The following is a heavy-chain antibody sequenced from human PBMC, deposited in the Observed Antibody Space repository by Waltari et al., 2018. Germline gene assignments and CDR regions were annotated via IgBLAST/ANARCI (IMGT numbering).Heavy chain of an antibody. D-gene: IGHD6-6*01. CDR2: VGPEDGEK. V-gene: IGHV1-24*01. Sequence: QVQLVQSGAEVKKPGASVKVSCKVSGYTLTELSMHWVRQAPGKGLEWMGGVGPEDGEKINAQKVQCRVTMTEDTATHTVYMGLSSRRSEDTAVYYCATGGPATRLDYWGQGTLVTVSS. J-gene: IGHJ4*02. CDR1: GYTLTELS. CDR3: ATGGPATRLDY.